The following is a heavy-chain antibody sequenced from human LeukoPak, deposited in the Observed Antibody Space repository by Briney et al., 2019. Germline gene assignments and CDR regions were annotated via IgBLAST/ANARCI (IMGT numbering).Heavy chain of an antibody. V-gene: IGHV3-7*04. CDR2: IKQDGSEK. CDR3: VRGAYSSSWLNFDY. D-gene: IGHD6-13*01. Sequence: GGSLRLSFAASGFTFSSYWIHWVRQAPGKGLEWVANIKQDGSEKYYVDSVKGRFTISRDNAKNSLYLQMNSLRAEDTAVYYCVRGAYSSSWLNFDYWGQGTLVTVSS. CDR1: GFTFSSYW. J-gene: IGHJ4*02.